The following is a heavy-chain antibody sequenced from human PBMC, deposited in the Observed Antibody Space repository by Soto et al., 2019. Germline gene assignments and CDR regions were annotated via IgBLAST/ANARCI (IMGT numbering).Heavy chain of an antibody. Sequence: QVQLQESGPGLVKPSETLSLTCTVSGGSISSYYWSWIRQPPGKGLEWIGYIYYSGSTNYNPSLKSRVTISVDTSKNQFSLKLSSVTAADTAVYYCAVQHDYGDYGRAFDIWGQGTMVTVSS. J-gene: IGHJ3*02. CDR1: GGSISSYY. D-gene: IGHD4-17*01. CDR2: IYYSGST. CDR3: AVQHDYGDYGRAFDI. V-gene: IGHV4-59*08.